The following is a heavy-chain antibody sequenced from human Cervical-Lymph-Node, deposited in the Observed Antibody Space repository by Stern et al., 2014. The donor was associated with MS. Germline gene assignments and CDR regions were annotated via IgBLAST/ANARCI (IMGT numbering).Heavy chain of an antibody. CDR3: ARGHIPYAYNYLFDY. J-gene: IGHJ4*02. CDR1: GFTFSSYG. V-gene: IGHV3-33*01. CDR2: AWYDGITA. D-gene: IGHD5-24*01. Sequence: QVQLVESGGGVVQPGTSLRLSCAASGFTFSSYGMHWVRQAPGKGLEWVAPAWYDGITAYYTSSVKGRFAISRDNSKNTLSLQMNSLTAEDTAVYYCARGHIPYAYNYLFDYWGQGTLVTVSS.